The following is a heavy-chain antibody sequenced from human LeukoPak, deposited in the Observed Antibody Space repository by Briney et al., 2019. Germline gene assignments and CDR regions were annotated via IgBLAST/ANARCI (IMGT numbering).Heavy chain of an antibody. V-gene: IGHV1-8*01. Sequence: ASVKVSCKASGHTFTSYDINWVRQATGQGLEWMGWMNPNSGNTGYAQKFQGRVTMTRDTSISTAYMELSSLRSEDTAVYYCARGLGVPGVYPDLRFWGQGTLVTVSS. CDR3: ARGLGVPGVYPDLRF. CDR1: GHTFTSYD. CDR2: MNPNSGNT. J-gene: IGHJ4*02. D-gene: IGHD2-2*01.